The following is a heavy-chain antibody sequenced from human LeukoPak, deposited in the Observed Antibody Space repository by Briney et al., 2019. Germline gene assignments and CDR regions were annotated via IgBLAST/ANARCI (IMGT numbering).Heavy chain of an antibody. Sequence: SQTLSLTCAVSGGSMSSSNWWRWVRQPPGKGLEWIGEIYHSGSTNYNPSLKSRVTISVDKSKNQFSLKLSSVTAADTAVYYCARGYTPYCSGGSCYDYYYYGMNVWGQGTMVTVSS. CDR1: GGSMSSSNW. CDR3: ARGYTPYCSGGSCYDYYYYGMNV. D-gene: IGHD2-15*01. CDR2: IYHSGST. J-gene: IGHJ6*02. V-gene: IGHV4-4*02.